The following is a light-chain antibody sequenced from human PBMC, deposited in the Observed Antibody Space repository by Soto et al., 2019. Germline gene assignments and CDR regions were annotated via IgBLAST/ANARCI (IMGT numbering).Light chain of an antibody. V-gene: IGLV1-47*01. CDR3: AAWDNSLSGWV. CDR1: SSNIGSSY. CDR2: MDN. Sequence: QSVLTQPPSASGTPGQRVTISCSRNSSNIGSSYVYWFQQFPGTAPKLLIYMDNQRPSGVPDRFSGSKSGTSASLAISGLRSEDEADFYCAAWDNSLSGWVFGGGTKLTVL. J-gene: IGLJ3*02.